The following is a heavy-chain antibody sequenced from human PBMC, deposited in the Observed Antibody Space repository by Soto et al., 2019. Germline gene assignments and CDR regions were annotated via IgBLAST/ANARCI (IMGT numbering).Heavy chain of an antibody. J-gene: IGHJ6*02. Sequence: QVQLVESGGGVVQPGRSLRLSCAASGFTFSSYGMHWVRQAPGKGLEWVAVISYDGSNKYYADSVKGRFTISRDNSKNTLYLQMNSLRAEDTAVYYCARAKVWGSGSYYNHYYYGMDVWGQGTTVTVSS. CDR3: ARAKVWGSGSYYNHYYYGMDV. CDR1: GFTFSSYG. CDR2: ISYDGSNK. D-gene: IGHD3-10*01. V-gene: IGHV3-30*03.